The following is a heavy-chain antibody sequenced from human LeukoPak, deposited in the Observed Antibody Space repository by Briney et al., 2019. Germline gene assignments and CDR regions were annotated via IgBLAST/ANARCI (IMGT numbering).Heavy chain of an antibody. CDR2: MNPNSGNT. V-gene: IGHV1-8*01. D-gene: IGHD3-22*01. J-gene: IGHJ4*02. CDR1: GYTFTSYD. CDR3: ASGGYYDSSGHLFDY. Sequence: GASVKVSCKASGYTFTSYDINWVRQATGQGLEWMGWMNPNSGNTGYAQKFQGRVTITTDESTSTAYMELSSLRSEDTAVYYCASGGYYDSSGHLFDYWGQGTLVTVSS.